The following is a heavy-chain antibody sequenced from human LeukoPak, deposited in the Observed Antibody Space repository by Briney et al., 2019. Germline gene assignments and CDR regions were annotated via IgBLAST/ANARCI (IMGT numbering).Heavy chain of an antibody. D-gene: IGHD3-10*01. CDR1: GFTFGDYA. CDR3: TSSLWFGELMPY. Sequence: PGRSLRLSCTASGFTFGDYAMSWVRQAPGTGLEWVGFIRSKAYGGTTEYAASVKGRFTISRDDSKSIAYLQMNSLKTEDTAVYYCTSSLWFGELMPYWGQGTLVTVSS. CDR2: IRSKAYGGTT. V-gene: IGHV3-49*04. J-gene: IGHJ4*02.